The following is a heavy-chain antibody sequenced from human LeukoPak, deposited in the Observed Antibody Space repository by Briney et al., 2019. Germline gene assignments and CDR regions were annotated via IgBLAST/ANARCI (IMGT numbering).Heavy chain of an antibody. Sequence: SETLSLTCTVSGGSISSYYWSWIRQPPGKGLEWIGYIYYSGSVFYNPSLESRIIISLDTSKNQFSLKVTSLTAADSAVYYCARKTRTWSNWFDPWGQGTLVTVSS. V-gene: IGHV4-59*06. CDR1: GGSISSYY. J-gene: IGHJ5*02. CDR2: IYYSGSV. D-gene: IGHD1-14*01. CDR3: ARKTRTWSNWFDP.